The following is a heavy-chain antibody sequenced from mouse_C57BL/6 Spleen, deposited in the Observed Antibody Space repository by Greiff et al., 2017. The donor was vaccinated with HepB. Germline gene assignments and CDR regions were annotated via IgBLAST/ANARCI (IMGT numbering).Heavy chain of an antibody. CDR1: GYTFTSYW. CDR2: IDPNSGGT. J-gene: IGHJ3*01. Sequence: QVQLQQPGAELVKPGASVKLSCKASGYTFTSYWMHWVKQRPGRGLEWIGRIDPNSGGTKYNEKFKSKATLTVDKPSSTAYMQLSSLTSEESAVYYCARFPLYGSSTAWFAYWGQGTLVTVSA. CDR3: ARFPLYGSSTAWFAY. D-gene: IGHD1-1*01. V-gene: IGHV1-72*01.